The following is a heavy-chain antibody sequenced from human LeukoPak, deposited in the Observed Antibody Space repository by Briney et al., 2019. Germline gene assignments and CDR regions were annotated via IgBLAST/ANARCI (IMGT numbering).Heavy chain of an antibody. J-gene: IGHJ4*02. CDR3: AKDTYYDILTAYSSGWFDY. V-gene: IGHV3-23*01. Sequence: PGGSLRLSCAASGLTFSSYAMSWVRKAPGKGLEWVSAFSGSGGSTYYADSVKGRFTISRDNSKNTLYLQMNSLRAEDTAVYYCAKDTYYDILTAYSSGWFDYWGQGTLVTVSS. CDR2: FSGSGGST. D-gene: IGHD3-9*01. CDR1: GLTFSSYA.